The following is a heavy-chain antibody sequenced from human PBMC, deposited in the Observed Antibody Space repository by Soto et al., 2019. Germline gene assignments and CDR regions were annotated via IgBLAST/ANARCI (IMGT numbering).Heavy chain of an antibody. CDR1: GGTFSSYA. CDR3: AKMVNEDNWFDP. V-gene: IGHV1-69*01. Sequence: QVQLVQSGAEVKKPGSSVKVSCKASGGTFSSYAISWVRQAPGQGLEWMGGIIPIFGTANYAQKIQGRVTITAHESTSTADMDLSSRRSEDTAVYYCAKMVNEDNWFDPWGQGTLVTVSS. CDR2: IIPIFGTA. D-gene: IGHD2-8*01. J-gene: IGHJ5*02.